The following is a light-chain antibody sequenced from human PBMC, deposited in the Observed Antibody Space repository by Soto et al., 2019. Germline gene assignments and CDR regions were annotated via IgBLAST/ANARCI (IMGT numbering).Light chain of an antibody. Sequence: EIVLTQSPGTLSLSPGERATLSCRASQSVSSSYLAWYQQKPGQAPRLLIYGAASRATGMPDRFSGSGSGADFTLTISRLEPEDFAVYYCQKYGSSPPITFGQGTRLEIK. CDR2: GAA. J-gene: IGKJ5*01. CDR3: QKYGSSPPIT. V-gene: IGKV3-20*01. CDR1: QSVSSSY.